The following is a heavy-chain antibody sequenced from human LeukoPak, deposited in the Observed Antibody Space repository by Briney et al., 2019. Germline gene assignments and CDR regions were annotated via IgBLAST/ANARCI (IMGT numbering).Heavy chain of an antibody. CDR1: GFTFNSYA. V-gene: IGHV3-23*01. D-gene: IGHD3-10*01. CDR3: ARVAMVRGDCMDV. J-gene: IGHJ6*03. Sequence: GGSLRLSCAASGFTFNSYALIWVRQAPGKGLEWVSAISDSGGSTYYADSVKGRFTISRDNSKNTLYLQMHSLRAEDTAVYYCARVAMVRGDCMDVWGKGTTVTVSS. CDR2: ISDSGGST.